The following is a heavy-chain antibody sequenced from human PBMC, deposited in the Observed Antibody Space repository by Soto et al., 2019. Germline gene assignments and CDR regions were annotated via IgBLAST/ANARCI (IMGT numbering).Heavy chain of an antibody. CDR2: INHSGST. CDR3: ARLGGYVSVGYYYLWDS. D-gene: IGHD3-22*01. Sequence: QLQLQESGPGLVKPSETLSLTCRVSDGSMNSDSSSWGWIRQPPGKGLEWIGVINHSGSTYHNLSLKGRVTMSVDASRNQFSLKLTSMTAADPAVYYCARLGGYVSVGYYYLWDSWGQGTLVTVSS. V-gene: IGHV4-39*01. CDR1: DGSMNSDSSS. J-gene: IGHJ4*02.